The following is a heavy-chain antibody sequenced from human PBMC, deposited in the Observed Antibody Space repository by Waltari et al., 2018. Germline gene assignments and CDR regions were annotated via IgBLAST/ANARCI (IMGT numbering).Heavy chain of an antibody. CDR2: IYYSVRT. J-gene: IGHJ4*02. CDR1: GGSISSSSYY. Sequence: QLQLQESGPGLVKPSETLSLTCTVSGGSISSSSYYWGWIRQPPGKGLAWIGSIYYSVRTYCTPALKSRVTISVDTSTNQFSLKLSSVTAPDTAVYDWARDIGHYRPSYYFDSCGQGTLVTVSS. D-gene: IGHD1-26*01. CDR3: ARDIGHYRPSYYFDS. V-gene: IGHV4-39*07.